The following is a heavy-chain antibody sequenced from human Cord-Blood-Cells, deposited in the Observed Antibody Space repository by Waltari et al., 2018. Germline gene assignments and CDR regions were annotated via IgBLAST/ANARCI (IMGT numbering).Heavy chain of an antibody. CDR1: GFPSSTMC. V-gene: IGHV3-30*18. J-gene: IGHJ4*02. CDR2: ISYDGSNK. CDR3: AKDQTGTLDY. Sequence: QVQPVESGGGVVQPGGPLTLPCAAPGFPSSTMCQPRVRQAPGTGLVWVAVISYDGSNKYYADSVKGRFTISRDNSKNTLYLQMNSLRAEDTAVYYCAKDQTGTLDYWGQGTLVTVSS. D-gene: IGHD1-1*01.